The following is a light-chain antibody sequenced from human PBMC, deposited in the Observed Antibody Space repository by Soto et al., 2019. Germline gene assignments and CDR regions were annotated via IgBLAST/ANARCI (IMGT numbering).Light chain of an antibody. Sequence: QSALTQPASVSGSPGQSITISCTGTSSDVGGYNSVSWYQQHPGKAPKLIIYDVTYRPSGVSNRFSGSKSGNTASLTISGLQAEGEADYYCSSYTSSNTEVFGGGTKVTVL. J-gene: IGLJ2*01. V-gene: IGLV2-14*03. CDR1: SSDVGGYNS. CDR2: DVT. CDR3: SSYTSSNTEV.